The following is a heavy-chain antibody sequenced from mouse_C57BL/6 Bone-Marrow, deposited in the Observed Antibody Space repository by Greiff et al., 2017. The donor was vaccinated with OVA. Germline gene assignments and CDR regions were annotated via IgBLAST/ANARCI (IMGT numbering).Heavy chain of an antibody. J-gene: IGHJ4*01. CDR1: GFTFSDFN. V-gene: IGHV7-1*01. CDR2: SRNKADDYTT. CDR3: ARCSWMDD. Sequence: EVKLLESGGGLVQSGRSLRLSCATSGFTFSDFNMEWVRQAPGKGLEWIAASRNKADDYTTEYSVSVKGRFIVSRDTYPSILYLQMNALRAEDTAIYYCARCSWMDDWGQGTSVTVSS.